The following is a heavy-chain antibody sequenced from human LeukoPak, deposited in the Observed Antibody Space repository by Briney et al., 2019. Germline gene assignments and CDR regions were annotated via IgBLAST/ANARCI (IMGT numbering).Heavy chain of an antibody. CDR2: ISGSADGT. Sequence: GGSLRLSCAASGFTFSSYAVSWVRQAPGKGLEWVSTISGSADGTYYADSVKGRFTISRDNSKNTLYLQTNSLRAEDTAIYYCVTIQYQHPPAIWPSFYWGQGTLVTVSS. D-gene: IGHD2-2*01. CDR1: GFTFSSYA. J-gene: IGHJ4*02. CDR3: VTIQYQHPPAIWPSFY. V-gene: IGHV3-23*01.